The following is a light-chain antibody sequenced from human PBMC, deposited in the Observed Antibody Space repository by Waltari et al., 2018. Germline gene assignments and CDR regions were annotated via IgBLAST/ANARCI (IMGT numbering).Light chain of an antibody. CDR3: QHYVSLPVT. CDR1: QSLSIY. V-gene: IGKV3-20*01. J-gene: IGKJ1*01. CDR2: HAS. Sequence: EIVLTQSPGTLSLSPGERATLSCRASQSLSIYLAWYQRKPGRAPRLLIYHASSRATGVPDRFSGSGSGTDFSLTISRLEPEDFAVYYCQHYVSLPVTFGQGTKVEIK.